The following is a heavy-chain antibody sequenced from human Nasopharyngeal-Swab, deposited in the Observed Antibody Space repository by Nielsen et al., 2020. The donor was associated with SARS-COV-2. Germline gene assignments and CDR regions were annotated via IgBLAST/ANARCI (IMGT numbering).Heavy chain of an antibody. Sequence: GGSLRLSCAASGFTVSSNYMSWVRQAPGKGLEWVSVIYSGGSTYYADSVKGRFTISRDNSKNTLYLQMNNLRAEDTAIYYCAKDRDSGDDSEEYYHYYGMDVWGQGAPVTVSS. CDR2: IYSGGST. D-gene: IGHD5-12*01. V-gene: IGHV3-53*01. CDR3: AKDRDSGDDSEEYYHYYGMDV. J-gene: IGHJ6*02. CDR1: GFTVSSNY.